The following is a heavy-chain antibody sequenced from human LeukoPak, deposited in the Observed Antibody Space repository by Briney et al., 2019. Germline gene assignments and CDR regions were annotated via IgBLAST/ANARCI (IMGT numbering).Heavy chain of an antibody. Sequence: PGGSLRLSCAASGFTFSNCAMSWVRQAPGKGLEWVSGISGSGGTTYYADSVKGRFTISRDNSKNTLYLQMNSLRAEDTAVYYCAEDGTVRRRDGYNHAEYFQQWGQGTLVTVSS. J-gene: IGHJ1*01. D-gene: IGHD5-24*01. CDR1: GFTFSNCA. CDR3: AEDGTVRRRDGYNHAEYFQQ. V-gene: IGHV3-23*01. CDR2: ISGSGGTT.